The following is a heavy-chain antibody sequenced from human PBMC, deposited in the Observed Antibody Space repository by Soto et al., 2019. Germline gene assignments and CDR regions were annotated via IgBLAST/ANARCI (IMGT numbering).Heavy chain of an antibody. J-gene: IGHJ4*02. CDR2: IDYSGTA. Sequence: SETLSLTCTVSYGSISVSNVFWGWVRQPPGKGLEWIGNIDYSGTAYFNPSLGTRVTFPVDTSKNQFSLTLYSVTAADTAVYYCARTTGSHLDFWGEGILVNV. CDR1: YGSISVSNVF. D-gene: IGHD4-4*01. V-gene: IGHV4-39*01. CDR3: ARTTGSHLDF.